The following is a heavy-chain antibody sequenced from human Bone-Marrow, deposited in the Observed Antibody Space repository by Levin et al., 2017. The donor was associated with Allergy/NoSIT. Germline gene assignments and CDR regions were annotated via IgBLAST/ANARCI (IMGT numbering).Heavy chain of an antibody. CDR2: IYYSGST. V-gene: IGHV4-31*03. CDR3: AREGGDILTGWRDKAWFDP. CDR1: GGSISSGGYY. J-gene: IGHJ5*02. D-gene: IGHD3-9*01. Sequence: SETLSLTCTVSGGSISSGGYYWSWIRQHPGKGLEWIGYIYYSGSTYYNPSLKSRVTISVDTSKNQFSLKLSSVTAADTAVYYCAREGGDILTGWRDKAWFDPWGQGTLVTVSS.